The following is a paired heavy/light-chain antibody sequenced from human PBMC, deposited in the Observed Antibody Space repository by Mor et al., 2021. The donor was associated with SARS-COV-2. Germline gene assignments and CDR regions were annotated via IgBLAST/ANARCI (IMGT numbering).Heavy chain of an antibody. Sequence: QVQLVQSGAEVKKPGASVKVSCKASGSTFSTYYMHWVRQAPGQGLEWMGMIKPSGTSTTYAQKFQGRVTMTRDTSTGTVFMEMNSLRSGDTAVYYCVGGTYSSGLFDPWGQGTLVTVSS. V-gene: IGHV1-46*01. CDR3: VGGTYSSGLFDP. D-gene: IGHD6-19*01. CDR1: GSTFSTYY. CDR2: IKPSGTST. J-gene: IGHJ5*02.
Light chain of an antibody. CDR1: SSDLGSYDL. CDR3: CSYTGSGTSV. V-gene: IGLV2-23*02. Sequence: QSALTQPASVSGSPGQSITISCTGTSSDLGSYDLVSWYQQHPGKAPKLMIYEVTKRPSGVSNRFSGSKSGNTASLTISGLQAEDEGVYHCCSYTGSGTSVFGTGTKVSVL. J-gene: IGLJ1*01. CDR2: EVT.